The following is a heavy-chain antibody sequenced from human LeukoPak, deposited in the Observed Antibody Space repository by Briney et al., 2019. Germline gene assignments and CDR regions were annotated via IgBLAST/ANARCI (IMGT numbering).Heavy chain of an antibody. CDR3: AREGMAVGFARFPIFNY. Sequence: PSETLSLTCTVSGGSISSYYWNWIRQPPGRGLEWIGDIYYTGSTNYNPSLKSRVTISVDTSKNQFSLRLTSVTAADTAMYYCAREGMAVGFARFPIFNYWGQGTLVTVSS. CDR2: IYYTGST. D-gene: IGHD6-19*01. CDR1: GGSISSYY. V-gene: IGHV4-59*01. J-gene: IGHJ4*02.